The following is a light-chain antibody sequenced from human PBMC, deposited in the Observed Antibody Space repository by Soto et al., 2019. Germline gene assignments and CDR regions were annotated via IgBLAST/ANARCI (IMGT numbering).Light chain of an antibody. CDR2: GAS. J-gene: IGKJ5*01. Sequence: EIVMTQSPATLSVSPGERATLSCRASQSISSNLAWYQQKPGQAPRLLIYGASTRATGFPARFSGSGSGTEFTLTISSLQSEDFAVYYCQQYNQWPLIFGQGTRLVIK. CDR1: QSISSN. CDR3: QQYNQWPLI. V-gene: IGKV3-15*01.